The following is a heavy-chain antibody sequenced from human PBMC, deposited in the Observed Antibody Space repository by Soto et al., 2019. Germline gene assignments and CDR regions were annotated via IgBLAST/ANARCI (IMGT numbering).Heavy chain of an antibody. CDR2: IDPSDSYT. V-gene: IGHV5-10-1*01. CDR3: ARVPRRGMVRGAHAFDI. J-gene: IGHJ3*02. D-gene: IGHD3-10*01. Sequence: PGESLKISCKGSGYSFTSYWISWVRQMPGKGLEWMGRIDPSDSYTNYSPSFQGHVAISADKSISTAYLQWSSLKASDTAMYYCARVPRRGMVRGAHAFDIWGQGTMVTVSS. CDR1: GYSFTSYW.